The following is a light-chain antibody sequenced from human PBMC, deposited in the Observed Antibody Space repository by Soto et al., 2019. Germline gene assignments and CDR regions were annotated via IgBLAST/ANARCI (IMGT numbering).Light chain of an antibody. CDR2: DVS. CDR1: SSDVGGYNY. J-gene: IGLJ1*01. CDR3: SSYTSSSTLLYV. Sequence: HSALTQPASVSGSPGQSITISCTGTSSDVGGYNYVSWYQQHPGKAPKLMIYDVSNRPSGVSNRFSGSKSGNTASLTISGLQAEDEAYYYCSSYTSSSTLLYVFGTGTKVTVL. V-gene: IGLV2-14*01.